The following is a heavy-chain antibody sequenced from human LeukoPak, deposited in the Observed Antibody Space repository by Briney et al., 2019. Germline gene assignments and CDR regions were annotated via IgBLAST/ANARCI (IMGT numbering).Heavy chain of an antibody. D-gene: IGHD3-22*01. CDR3: ARVMGRYYYDTSGYPPAGKSPYVDY. V-gene: IGHV4-34*01. Sequence: SETLSLTCAVYGGSFSGYYWSWIRQPPGKGLEWIGEINHSGSTNYNPSLKSRVTISVDTSKNQFSLKLSSVTAADTAVYYCARVMGRYYYDTSGYPPAGKSPYVDYWGQGTLVTVSS. J-gene: IGHJ4*02. CDR2: INHSGST. CDR1: GGSFSGYY.